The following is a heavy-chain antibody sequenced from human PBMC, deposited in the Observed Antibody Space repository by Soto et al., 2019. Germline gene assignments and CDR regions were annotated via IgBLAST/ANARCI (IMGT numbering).Heavy chain of an antibody. Sequence: EVLLVESGGGLVQPGRSLRLSCAASGFTFDDYAMHWVRQAPGKGLEWVSGISWRSGSIGYADSVKGRFIISRDNAKTSLYLQMNRLRAEDTAFYYCARDTSIAGGRAVDYWGQGTLVTVSS. CDR1: GFTFDDYA. V-gene: IGHV3-9*01. J-gene: IGHJ4*02. CDR3: ARDTSIAGGRAVDY. D-gene: IGHD1-26*01. CDR2: ISWRSGSI.